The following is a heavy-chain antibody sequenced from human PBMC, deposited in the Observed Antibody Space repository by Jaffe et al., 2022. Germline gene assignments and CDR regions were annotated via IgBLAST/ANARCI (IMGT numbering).Heavy chain of an antibody. V-gene: IGHV1-69-2*01. CDR3: ATDFVSKYDYVWGSYRYEGSFDY. Sequence: EVQLVQSGAEVKKPGATVKISCKVSGYTFTDYYMHWVQQAPGKGLEWMGLVDPEDGETIYAEKFQGRVTITADTSTDTAYMELSSLRSEDTAVYYCATDFVSKYDYVWGSYRYEGSFDYWGQGTLVTVSS. CDR1: GYTFTDYY. D-gene: IGHD3-16*02. J-gene: IGHJ4*02. CDR2: VDPEDGET.